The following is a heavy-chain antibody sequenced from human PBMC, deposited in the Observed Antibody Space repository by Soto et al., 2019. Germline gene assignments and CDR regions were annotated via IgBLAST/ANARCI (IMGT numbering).Heavy chain of an antibody. CDR2: IDPNDSQT. D-gene: IGHD1-1*01. V-gene: IGHV5-51*01. Sequence: GESLKISCQASGYSFSSSWIGWVRQMPGKGLEWMGIIDPNDSQTIYSPSFQGQVTISADKSIDTAYLQWSSLKTSDTAMYYCARHAGHSWKGHYFDYWGQGALVTVSS. J-gene: IGHJ4*02. CDR3: ARHAGHSWKGHYFDY. CDR1: GYSFSSSW.